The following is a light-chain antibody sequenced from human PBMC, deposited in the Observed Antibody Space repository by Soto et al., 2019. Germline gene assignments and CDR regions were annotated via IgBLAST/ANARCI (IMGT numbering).Light chain of an antibody. J-gene: IGKJ1*01. Sequence: DIQMTQSPSTLSASVGDRVTITCRASQSISSSLAWYQQKPGKAPNLLIYKASNLHSGVPSRFSGSGSGTEFTLTISSLQPDVFATYYCQQYNSYSLTFGQGTKVEIK. V-gene: IGKV1-5*03. CDR1: QSISSS. CDR2: KAS. CDR3: QQYNSYSLT.